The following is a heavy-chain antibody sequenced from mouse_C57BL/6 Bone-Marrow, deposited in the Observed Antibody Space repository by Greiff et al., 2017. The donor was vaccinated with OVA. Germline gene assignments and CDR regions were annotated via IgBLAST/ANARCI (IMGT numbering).Heavy chain of an antibody. CDR3: ARGFSYYSNPWFAY. J-gene: IGHJ3*01. CDR1: GYTFTSYW. Sequence: QVQLKQPGTELVKPGASVKLSCKASGYTFTSYWMHWVKQRPGQGLEWIGNINPSNGGTNYNEKFKSKATLTVDKSSSTAYMQLSSLTSEDSAVYYCARGFSYYSNPWFAYWGQGTLVTVSA. D-gene: IGHD2-5*01. V-gene: IGHV1-53*01. CDR2: INPSNGGT.